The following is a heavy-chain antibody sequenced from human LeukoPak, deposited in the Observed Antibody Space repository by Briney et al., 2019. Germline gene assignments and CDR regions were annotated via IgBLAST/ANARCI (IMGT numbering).Heavy chain of an antibody. CDR1: GFTFSSYE. Sequence: GGSLRLSCAASGFTFSSYEMNWVRQAPGKGLEWVSYISSSGSTIYYADSVKGRFTISRDKAKNSLYLQMNSLRAEDTAVYYCAELGITMVGGVWGKGTTVTISS. D-gene: IGHD3-10*02. J-gene: IGHJ6*04. CDR3: AELGITMVGGV. CDR2: ISSSGSTI. V-gene: IGHV3-48*03.